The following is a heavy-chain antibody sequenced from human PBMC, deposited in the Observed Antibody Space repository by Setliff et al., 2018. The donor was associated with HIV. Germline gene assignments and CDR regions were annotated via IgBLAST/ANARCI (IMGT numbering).Heavy chain of an antibody. J-gene: IGHJ6*03. Sequence: GGSLRLSCAASGFTFSGTWMAWVRQAPGKGLEWVANIKQDETEKNYVESVKGRFIISRDNAKNTLYLQMNGLRGEDTAVYYCARVGAATASYYYYYMDVWGKGTTVTVSS. CDR2: IKQDETEK. D-gene: IGHD1-26*01. CDR1: GFTFSGTW. V-gene: IGHV3-7*01. CDR3: ARVGAATASYYYYYMDV.